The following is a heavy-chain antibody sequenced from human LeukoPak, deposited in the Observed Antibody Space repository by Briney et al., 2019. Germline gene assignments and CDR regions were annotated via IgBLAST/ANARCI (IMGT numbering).Heavy chain of an antibody. Sequence: GGSLRLSCAPSGFTFSSYAINWVRQAPGRGLERVSTVSGSGDSTYYADSVKGRFTLSRDNSKNTLYLQMNSLRAEDTAVYYCAKGPISGSNFYFDYWGQGALVTVSS. CDR1: GFTFSSYA. J-gene: IGHJ4*02. V-gene: IGHV3-23*01. D-gene: IGHD1-26*01. CDR2: VSGSGDST. CDR3: AKGPISGSNFYFDY.